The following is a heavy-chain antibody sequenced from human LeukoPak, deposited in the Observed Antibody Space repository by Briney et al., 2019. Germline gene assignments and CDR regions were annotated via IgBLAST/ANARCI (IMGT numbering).Heavy chain of an antibody. J-gene: IGHJ5*02. CDR3: ARYDILTGYRQTNWFDP. CDR1: GDSISSSSSY. D-gene: IGHD3-9*01. V-gene: IGHV4-39*07. CDR2: IYYSGST. Sequence: SETLSLTCTVSGDSISSSSSYWGWIRQPPGKGLEWIGSIYYSGSTYYNTSLKSRVTISVDTSKNQFSLKLSSVTAADTAVYYCARYDILTGYRQTNWFDPWGQGTLVTVSS.